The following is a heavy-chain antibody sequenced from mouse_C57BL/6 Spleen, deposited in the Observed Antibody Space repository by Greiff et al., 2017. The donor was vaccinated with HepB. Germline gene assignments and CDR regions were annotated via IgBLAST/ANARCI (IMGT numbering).Heavy chain of an antibody. CDR2: IYPSDSET. D-gene: IGHD1-1*01. J-gene: IGHJ1*03. CDR3: ARCDYGSSYRYFDV. V-gene: IGHV1-61*01. CDR1: GYTFTSYW. Sequence: QVQLQQSGAELVRPGSSVKLSCKASGYTFTSYWMDWVKQRPGQGLEWIGNIYPSDSETHYNQKFKDKATLTVDKSSSTAYMQLSSLTSEDSAVYYCARCDYGSSYRYFDVWGTGTTVTVSS.